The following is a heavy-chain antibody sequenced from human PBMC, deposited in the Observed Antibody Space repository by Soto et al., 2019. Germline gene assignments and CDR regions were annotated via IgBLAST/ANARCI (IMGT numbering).Heavy chain of an antibody. J-gene: IGHJ4*02. D-gene: IGHD2-2*01. Sequence: PGGSLSLSCAASGFTFSSYAMSWVRQAPGKGLEWVSAISGSGGSTYYADSVKGRFTISRDNAKNTLYLQMNSLRAEDTAVYYCARDRTAASADYWGQGALVTVSS. CDR1: GFTFSSYA. CDR2: ISGSGGST. CDR3: ARDRTAASADY. V-gene: IGHV3-23*01.